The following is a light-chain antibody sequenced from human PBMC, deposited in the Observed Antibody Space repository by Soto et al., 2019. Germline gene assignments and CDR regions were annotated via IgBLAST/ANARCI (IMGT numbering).Light chain of an antibody. CDR3: QQANNFPFA. CDR1: QDIHTW. Sequence: DIQMTQSPSSVSASVGDRVTITCRASQDIHTWLAWYQQKPGKAPNLLIYGASSLQSGVPSRFSGSGSGTEFSLTISSLQPEDSATYYCQQANNFPFAFGPGTKVAIK. V-gene: IGKV1-12*01. CDR2: GAS. J-gene: IGKJ3*01.